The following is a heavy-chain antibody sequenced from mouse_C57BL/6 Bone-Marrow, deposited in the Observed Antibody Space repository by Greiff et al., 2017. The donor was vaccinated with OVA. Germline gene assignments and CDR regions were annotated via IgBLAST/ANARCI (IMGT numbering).Heavy chain of an antibody. V-gene: IGHV5-16*02. J-gene: IGHJ2*01. CDR2: INYDGSST. CDR3: ARHGELGFDY. D-gene: IGHD4-1*01. CDR1: GFTFSDYY. Sequence: EVKLMESEGGLVQPGSSMKLSCTASGFTFSDYYMAWVRQVPEKGLEWVANINYDGSSTYYLDSLKSRFIISRDNAKNILYLQMSSLKSEDTAMYYCARHGELGFDYWGQGTTLTVSS.